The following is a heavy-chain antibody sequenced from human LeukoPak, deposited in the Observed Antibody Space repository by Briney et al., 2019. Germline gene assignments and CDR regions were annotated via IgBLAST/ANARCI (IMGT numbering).Heavy chain of an antibody. CDR1: GYTFTSYY. V-gene: IGHV1-46*01. D-gene: IGHD4-17*01. CDR3: AREYGALDY. J-gene: IGHJ4*02. Sequence: GASVKVSFTSSGYTFTSYYMHWVRPPPGQGLEWMGIINPSGGSTSYAQKFQGRVTMTRDTSTSTVYMELSGLRSEDTAVYYCAREYGALDYWGQGTLVTVSS. CDR2: INPSGGST.